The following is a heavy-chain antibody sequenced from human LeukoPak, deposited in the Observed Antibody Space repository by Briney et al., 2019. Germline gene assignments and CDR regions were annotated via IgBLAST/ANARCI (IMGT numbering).Heavy chain of an antibody. D-gene: IGHD2-8*02. J-gene: IGHJ4*02. CDR1: GFTFSTYG. V-gene: IGHV3-30*02. Sequence: HPGGSLILSCVVSGFTFSTYGMHWVRQAPGKGLEWVAFIRYDGSNNYYAESVKGRFTISRDNSKNTLYLQMNSLRAEDTAVYYCTKDARIYCTASSCYFLYWGQGTLVTVSS. CDR3: TKDARIYCTASSCYFLY. CDR2: IRYDGSNN.